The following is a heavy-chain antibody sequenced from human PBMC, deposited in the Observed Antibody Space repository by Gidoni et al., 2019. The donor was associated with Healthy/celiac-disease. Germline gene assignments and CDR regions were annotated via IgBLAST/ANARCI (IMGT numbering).Heavy chain of an antibody. CDR2: IYYSGST. V-gene: IGHV4-30-4*08. J-gene: IGHJ4*02. CDR1: VSVFSGGEYC. Sequence: QVQLQESRPGRVKPSQTLSPTRTVSVSVFSGGEYCWSWIRQPPGKGLAWIAYIYYSGSTYYTPSLKSRVNISIDTSKKQFSLKLSSVSAAEAAVDYCTRAGVVYDFWSGYYGEYYFDYWGQGTLVTVSS. D-gene: IGHD3-3*01. CDR3: TRAGVVYDFWSGYYGEYYFDY.